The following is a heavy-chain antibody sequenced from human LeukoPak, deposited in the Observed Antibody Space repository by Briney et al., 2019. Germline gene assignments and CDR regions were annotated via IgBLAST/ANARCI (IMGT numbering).Heavy chain of an antibody. D-gene: IGHD6-13*01. CDR3: ARASISAAGDYFED. Sequence: GGSLRLSCAASGFTFSSYSMNWVRQAPGKGLEWVSYISSSSTTIYYADSVKGRFTISRDNSKNTLYLQMNSLRAEDTAVYYCARASISAAGDYFEDWGQGTLVAVSS. V-gene: IGHV3-48*01. CDR2: ISSSSTTI. CDR1: GFTFSSYS. J-gene: IGHJ4*02.